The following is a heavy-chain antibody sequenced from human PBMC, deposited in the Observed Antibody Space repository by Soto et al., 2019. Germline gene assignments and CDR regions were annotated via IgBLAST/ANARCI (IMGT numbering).Heavy chain of an antibody. CDR1: GFTFSSYG. J-gene: IGHJ6*02. CDR3: AKDMVRHTGKDV. D-gene: IGHD3-10*01. V-gene: IGHV3-30*18. CDR2: ISYDGSNK. Sequence: ESGGGVVQPGRSLRLSCAASGFTFSSYGMHWVRQAPGKGLEWVAVISYDGSNKYYADSVKGRFTISRDNSKNTLYLQMNSLRAEDTAVYYCAKDMVRHTGKDVWGQGTTVTVSS.